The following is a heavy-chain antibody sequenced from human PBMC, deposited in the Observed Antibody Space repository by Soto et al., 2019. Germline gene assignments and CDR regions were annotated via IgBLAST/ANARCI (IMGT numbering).Heavy chain of an antibody. CDR1: GYSISSGYY. Sequence: SETLSLTCAVSGYSISSGYYWGWIRQPPGKGLEWIGSIYHSGSTYYNPSPKSRVTISVDTSKNQFSLKLSSVTAADTAVYYCARDKGSARGWFDPWGQGTLVTVSS. D-gene: IGHD6-25*01. J-gene: IGHJ5*02. CDR3: ARDKGSARGWFDP. CDR2: IYHSGST. V-gene: IGHV4-38-2*02.